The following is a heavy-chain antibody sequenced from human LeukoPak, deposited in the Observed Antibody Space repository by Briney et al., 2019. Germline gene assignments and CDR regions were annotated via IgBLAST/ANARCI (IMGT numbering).Heavy chain of an antibody. Sequence: GGSLRLSCAASGFTFSSYSMNWVRQAPGKGLDWVSYISSSSSTIYYADSVKGRFTISRDNAKNSLYLQMNSLRAEDTAVYYCARDRVVGASSPHFFDYWGQGTLVTVSS. J-gene: IGHJ4*02. CDR3: ARDRVVGASSPHFFDY. CDR2: ISSSSSTI. V-gene: IGHV3-48*04. CDR1: GFTFSSYS. D-gene: IGHD1-26*01.